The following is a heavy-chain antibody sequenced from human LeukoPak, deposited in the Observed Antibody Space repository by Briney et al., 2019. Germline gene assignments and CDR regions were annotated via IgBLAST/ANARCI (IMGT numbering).Heavy chain of an antibody. Sequence: SGGSLRLSCAASGFTFSSYDMSWVRQAPGKGLEWVSAISGSGGSTYYADSEKGRFTISRDNSKNTLYLQMNSLRAEDTAVYYCAKDGVRFLEWLFLTNGMDVWGQGTTVTVSS. CDR2: ISGSGGST. J-gene: IGHJ6*02. CDR3: AKDGVRFLEWLFLTNGMDV. CDR1: GFTFSSYD. D-gene: IGHD3-3*01. V-gene: IGHV3-23*01.